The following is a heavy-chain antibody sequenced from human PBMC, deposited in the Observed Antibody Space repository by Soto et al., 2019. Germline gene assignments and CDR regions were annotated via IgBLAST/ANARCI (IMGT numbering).Heavy chain of an antibody. CDR2: IIPIFGTP. Sequence: QVQLVQSVAEVKKPWSSVKVSCKASGDSFSSYAISWVRQAPGHGLEWMGRIIPIFGTPNYAQRVEGRVTITADESKSTANMALRSLRSYDTAVYYCATGGNYYESSGLAYWGQVTLVTASS. CDR3: ATGGNYYESSGLAY. V-gene: IGHV1-69*01. D-gene: IGHD3-22*01. J-gene: IGHJ4*02. CDR1: GDSFSSYA.